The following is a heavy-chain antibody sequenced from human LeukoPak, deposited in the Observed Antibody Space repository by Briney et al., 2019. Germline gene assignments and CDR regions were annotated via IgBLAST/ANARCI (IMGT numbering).Heavy chain of an antibody. V-gene: IGHV3-74*01. Sequence: GGSLRLSCAASGFTFSTYWMHWVRQAPGKGLVWVSRISSDGSGTGFADSLNGRFTISRDNAKHILYLQMNSLRAEDAAVYYCVREFYSALWDWGQGTLVTVSS. D-gene: IGHD5-18*01. J-gene: IGHJ4*02. CDR2: ISSDGSGT. CDR1: GFTFSTYW. CDR3: VREFYSALWD.